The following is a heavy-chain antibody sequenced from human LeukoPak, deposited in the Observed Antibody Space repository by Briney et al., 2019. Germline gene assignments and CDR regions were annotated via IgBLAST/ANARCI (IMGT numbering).Heavy chain of an antibody. CDR1: GFTLNIYP. J-gene: IGHJ4*02. CDR3: VRGSDSSGYYYIAH. Sequence: GDSLTLSYGPSGFTLNIYPKHWLRQAPGKGLEWVAVISYDGSNKYYVHSVKGRFTISRDNSKNTLYLQMNSLRGEDTGVYYCVRGSDSSGYYYIAHWGQGTLVTVSS. CDR2: ISYDGSNK. V-gene: IGHV3-30*01. D-gene: IGHD3-22*01.